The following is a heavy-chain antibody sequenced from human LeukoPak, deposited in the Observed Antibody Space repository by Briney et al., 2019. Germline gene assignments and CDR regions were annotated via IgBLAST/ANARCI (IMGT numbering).Heavy chain of an antibody. CDR3: AREIIRADYVAGGY. CDR1: GYTFTSYG. D-gene: IGHD4/OR15-4a*01. V-gene: IGHV1-18*01. J-gene: IGHJ4*02. CDR2: ISAYNGNT. Sequence: ASVKVSCEASGYTFTSYGISWVRQAPGQGLEWMGWISAYNGNTNYAQKFQGRVTMTRDMSTSTVYMELSSLRSEDTAVYYCAREIIRADYVAGGYWGQGTLVTVSS.